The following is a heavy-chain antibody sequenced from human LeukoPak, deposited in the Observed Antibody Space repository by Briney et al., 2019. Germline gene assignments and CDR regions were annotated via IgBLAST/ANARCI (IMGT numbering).Heavy chain of an antibody. D-gene: IGHD2/OR15-2a*01. CDR1: GGSISSGGYY. CDR2: IYHRGST. CDR3: ARVLYLSHFDY. V-gene: IGHV4-31*03. J-gene: IGHJ4*02. Sequence: SETLSLTCSVSGGSISSGGYYWSWIRQHPGKGLEWIGYIYHRGSTYYNPSLKSRVTISVDTSKNQFSPKLSSVTAADTAVYYCARVLYLSHFDYGGRGTLVTVPS.